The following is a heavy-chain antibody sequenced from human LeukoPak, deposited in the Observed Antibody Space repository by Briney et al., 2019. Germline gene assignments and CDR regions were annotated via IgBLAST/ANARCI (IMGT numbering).Heavy chain of an antibody. CDR3: ARERNFDY. CDR2: IYYSGST. CDR1: GFTFSDYY. J-gene: IGHJ4*02. V-gene: IGHV4-59*01. Sequence: GSLRLSCAASGFTFSDYYMSWIRQAPGKGLEWIGYIYYSGSTNYNPSLKSRVTISVDTSKNQFSLKLSSVTAADTAVYYCARERNFDYWGQGTLVTVSS.